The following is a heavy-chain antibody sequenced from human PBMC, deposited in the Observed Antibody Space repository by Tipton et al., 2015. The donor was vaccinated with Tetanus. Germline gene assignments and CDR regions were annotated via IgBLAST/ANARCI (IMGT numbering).Heavy chain of an antibody. V-gene: IGHV4-31*03. CDR2: IYFSGGT. D-gene: IGHD1-26*01. CDR3: ARDRARGAGGWNNFDY. J-gene: IGHJ4*02. Sequence: TLSLTCSVSGGSISSGGYYWSWIRQHPGKGLEWIGDIYFSGGTYYNPSLKSRVTISVDTSKNQFSLKLNSVTAADTAVDYCARDRARGAGGWNNFDYWGQGTQVTVSS. CDR1: GGSISSGGYY.